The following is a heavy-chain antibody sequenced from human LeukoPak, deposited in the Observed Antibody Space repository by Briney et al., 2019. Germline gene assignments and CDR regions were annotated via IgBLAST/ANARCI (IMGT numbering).Heavy chain of an antibody. J-gene: IGHJ4*02. V-gene: IGHV1-46*01. CDR3: ARDTGVSSYYCDY. CDR1: GGSFSSYV. CDR2: INPSGGST. D-gene: IGHD3-10*01. Sequence: ASVKVSCKASGGSFSSYVITWVRQAPGQGLEWMGIINPSGGSTSYARKFQGRVTMTRDTSTSTVYMELSSLRSEDTAVYYCARDTGVSSYYCDYWGQGTLVTVFS.